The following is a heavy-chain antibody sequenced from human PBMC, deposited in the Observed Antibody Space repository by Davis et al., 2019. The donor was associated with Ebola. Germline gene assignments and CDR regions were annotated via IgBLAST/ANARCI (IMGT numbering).Heavy chain of an antibody. Sequence: GESLKISCAASGFTFSNAWMSWVRQAPGKGLEWVGRIKSKTDGGTTDYAAPVKGRFTISRDDSKNTLYLQMNSLKTEDTAVYYCTTDMGWELLGLDYWGQGTLVTVSS. J-gene: IGHJ4*02. CDR3: TTDMGWELLGLDY. V-gene: IGHV3-15*01. CDR2: IKSKTDGGTT. D-gene: IGHD1-26*01. CDR1: GFTFSNAW.